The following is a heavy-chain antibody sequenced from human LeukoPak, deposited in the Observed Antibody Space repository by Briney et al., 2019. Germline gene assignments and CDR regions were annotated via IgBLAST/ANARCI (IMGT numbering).Heavy chain of an antibody. V-gene: IGHV3-23*01. CDR3: ARGEMATTGGAFDL. J-gene: IGHJ3*01. CDR1: GFTFSSYA. D-gene: IGHD5-24*01. CDR2: ISGSGGST. Sequence: GGSLRLSCAASGFTFSSYAMSWVRQAPGKGLEWVSAISGSGGSTYYADSVKGRFTISRDTSKNTLFLQMNSLRPEDSAVYYCARGEMATTGGAFDLWGQGTMVTVSS.